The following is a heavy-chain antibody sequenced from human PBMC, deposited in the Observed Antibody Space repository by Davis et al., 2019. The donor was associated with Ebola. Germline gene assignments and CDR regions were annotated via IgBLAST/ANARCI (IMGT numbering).Heavy chain of an antibody. CDR2: ISGSGGST. CDR1: GFTFSSYA. Sequence: GESLKISCAASGFTFSSYAMSWVRQAPGKGLEWVSAISGSGGSTYYADSVKGRFTISRDNSKNTLYLQMNSLRAEDTAVYYCAKCQYQLLSQNFDYWGQGTPVTVSS. J-gene: IGHJ4*02. CDR3: AKCQYQLLSQNFDY. D-gene: IGHD2-2*01. V-gene: IGHV3-23*01.